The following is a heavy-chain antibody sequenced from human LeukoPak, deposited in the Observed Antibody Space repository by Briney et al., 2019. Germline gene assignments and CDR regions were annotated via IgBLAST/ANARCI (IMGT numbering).Heavy chain of an antibody. CDR1: GFIFVDYW. J-gene: IGHJ3*02. Sequence: GGSLRLSCAASGFIFVDYWVTWVRQAPGKGLEWVAYMKPDGSEIYYLDSVKGRFTISRDNTKNLLYLQMNSLRAEDTATYYCTRSVYAFDIWGQGTMVTVSS. CDR3: TRSVYAFDI. CDR2: MKPDGSEI. V-gene: IGHV3-7*01.